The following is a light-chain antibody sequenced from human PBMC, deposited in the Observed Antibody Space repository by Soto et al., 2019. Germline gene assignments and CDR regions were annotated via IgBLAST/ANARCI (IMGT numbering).Light chain of an antibody. J-gene: IGLJ2*01. Sequence: QALVTQPPSASGTPGQGVTISCSGGSSNIGVNTVNWYQQLPGMAPKLLIHTNNQRPSGVTDRFSGSKSGTSASLAISRLQSEDEADYYCASWDDSLHGVTFGGGTKLTVL. CDR3: ASWDDSLHGVT. V-gene: IGLV1-44*01. CDR1: SSNIGVNT. CDR2: TNN.